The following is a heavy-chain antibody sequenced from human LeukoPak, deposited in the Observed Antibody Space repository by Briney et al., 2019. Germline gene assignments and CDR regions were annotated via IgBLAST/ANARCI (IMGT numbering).Heavy chain of an antibody. D-gene: IGHD1-1*01. CDR1: GFTFSSYA. CDR3: AGELERSPFDY. J-gene: IGHJ4*02. V-gene: IGHV3-30*01. Sequence: QPGGSLRLSCAASGFTFSSYAMHWVRQAPGKGLEWVAVISYDGSNKYYADSVKGRFTISRDNSKNTLYLQMNSLRAEDTAVYYCAGELERSPFDYWGQGTLVTVSS. CDR2: ISYDGSNK.